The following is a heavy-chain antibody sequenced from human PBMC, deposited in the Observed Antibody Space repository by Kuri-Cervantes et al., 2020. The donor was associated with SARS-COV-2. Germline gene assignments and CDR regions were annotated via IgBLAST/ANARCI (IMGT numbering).Heavy chain of an antibody. D-gene: IGHD3-16*02. V-gene: IGHV4-61*01. CDR3: ARGAASFTFGGVIINWFDP. CDR2: IYYSGST. Sequence: SETLSLTCTVSGGSVSSGSYYWSWIRQPPGKGLEWIGYIYYSGSTKYNPSLTSRVTISKDTSKNQFSLKLSSVTAADTAGYYCARGAASFTFGGVIINWFDPWGQGTLVTVSS. J-gene: IGHJ5*02. CDR1: GGSVSSGSYY.